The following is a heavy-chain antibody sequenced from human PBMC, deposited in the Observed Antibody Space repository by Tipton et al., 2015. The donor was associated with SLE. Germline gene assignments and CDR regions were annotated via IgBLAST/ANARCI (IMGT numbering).Heavy chain of an antibody. V-gene: IGHV4-39*01. CDR1: GGSMSSRSDY. CDR2: IYYSGRT. D-gene: IGHD3-16*01. CDR3: ARHNGPGVFQYYYYGMDV. J-gene: IGHJ6*02. Sequence: TLSLTCTVSGGSMSSRSDYWGWIRQPPGKGLEWIGSIYYSGRTFYNPSVKSRVTISVDTSKKQFSLNLSSVTAADTAVYYCARHNGPGVFQYYYYGMDVWGQGTTVTVSS.